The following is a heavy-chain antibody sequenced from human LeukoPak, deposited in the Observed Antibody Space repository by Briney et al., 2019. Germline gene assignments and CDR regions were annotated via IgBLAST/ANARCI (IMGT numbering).Heavy chain of an antibody. CDR1: GYTFTSYD. D-gene: IGHD2-15*01. CDR3: ARASEWCRGNCYSGSLGY. Sequence: ASVKVSCKASGYTFTSYDINWVRQATGQGLEWMGWMNPNSGNTGYAQKFQGRVTMTRNTSISTAYMELSSLRSEDTAVYYCARASEWCRGNCYSGSLGYWGQGTLVTVSS. V-gene: IGHV1-8*01. CDR2: MNPNSGNT. J-gene: IGHJ4*02.